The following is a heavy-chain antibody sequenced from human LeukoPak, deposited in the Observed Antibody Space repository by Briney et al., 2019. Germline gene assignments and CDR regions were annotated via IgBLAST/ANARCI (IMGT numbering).Heavy chain of an antibody. CDR3: VRDRGYSTFDY. Sequence: GGSLRLSCAGSGFPFSNYWMAWVRQAPGEGLEWVANMKEDGGEINYVDSVKGRFTISRDNAKNSLDLQMNSLRVDDTAVYYCVRDRGYSTFDYWGQGTLVIVS. CDR1: GFPFSNYW. D-gene: IGHD4-23*01. V-gene: IGHV3-7*03. J-gene: IGHJ4*02. CDR2: MKEDGGEI.